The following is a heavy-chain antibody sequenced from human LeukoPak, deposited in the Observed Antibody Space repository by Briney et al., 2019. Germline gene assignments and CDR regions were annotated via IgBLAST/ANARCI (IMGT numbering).Heavy chain of an antibody. D-gene: IGHD5-18*01. J-gene: IGHJ4*02. CDR2: INPSGGST. CDR1: GGTFTSYY. CDR3: ATAWVTRIQLWLGYFDY. V-gene: IGHV1-46*01. Sequence: ASVKVSCKASGGTFTSYYMHWVRQAPGQGLEWMGIINPSGGSTNYAQKFQGRVTMTRDTSTSTVYMELSSLRSEDTAVYYCATAWVTRIQLWLGYFDYWGQGTLVTVSS.